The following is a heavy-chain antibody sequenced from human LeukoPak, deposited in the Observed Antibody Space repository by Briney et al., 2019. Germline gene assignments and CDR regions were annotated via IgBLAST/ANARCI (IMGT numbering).Heavy chain of an antibody. J-gene: IGHJ4*02. V-gene: IGHV3-33*06. CDR1: GFTFSSYG. D-gene: IGHD2-15*01. CDR3: AKDRGGGGSCIDY. CDR2: IWYDGSNK. Sequence: PGRSLRLSCAASGFTFSSYGMHWVRQAPGKGLEWVAVIWYDGSNKYYADSVKGRLTISRDNSKNTLYLQMNSLRAEDTAVYYCAKDRGGGGSCIDYWGQGTLVTVSS.